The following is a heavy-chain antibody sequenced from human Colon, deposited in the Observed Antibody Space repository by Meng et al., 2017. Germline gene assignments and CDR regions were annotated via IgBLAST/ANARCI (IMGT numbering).Heavy chain of an antibody. J-gene: IGHJ4*02. D-gene: IGHD3-9*01. CDR3: ARGVDWAKSGNF. CDR2: IHPSGST. Sequence: QAGAGLLTPSRTRSLTCAVYGGSFREYYWTWIRQPPGKGLEWVGEIHPSGSTYYSPSLQSRVTITLDTSKNQFSLTLSSMTAADTAVYYCARGVDWAKSGNFWDQGTLVTVSS. V-gene: IGHV4-34*01. CDR1: GGSFREYY.